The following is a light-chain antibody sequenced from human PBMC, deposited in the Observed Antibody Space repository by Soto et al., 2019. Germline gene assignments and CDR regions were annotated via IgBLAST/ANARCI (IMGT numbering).Light chain of an antibody. CDR1: QTIRSR. J-gene: IGKJ1*01. Sequence: IQMTQSPSSLSACVGDRVTITCRCSQTIRSRSAWYKQKPGKAPKRLISDVSSVESGVPSRYSGSRSGTEFTLTISSLQPDDSATYYCQQYNTFWTFGQGTKVDSK. CDR3: QQYNTFWT. CDR2: DVS. V-gene: IGKV1-5*01.